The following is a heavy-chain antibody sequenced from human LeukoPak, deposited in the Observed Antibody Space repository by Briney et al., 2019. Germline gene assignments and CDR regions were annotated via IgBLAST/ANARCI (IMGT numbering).Heavy chain of an antibody. D-gene: IGHD4/OR15-4a*01. CDR2: ISYDGSNK. J-gene: IGHJ6*02. CDR3: AKTWDYYYYYGMDV. V-gene: IGHV3-30*18. Sequence: PGGSLRLSCAVSGFTFSNFAMHWVRQAPGKGLEWVAVISYDGSNKYYADSVKGRFTISRDNSKNTLYLQMNSLRAEDTAVYYCAKTWDYYYYYGMDVWGQGTTVTVSS. CDR1: GFTFSNFA.